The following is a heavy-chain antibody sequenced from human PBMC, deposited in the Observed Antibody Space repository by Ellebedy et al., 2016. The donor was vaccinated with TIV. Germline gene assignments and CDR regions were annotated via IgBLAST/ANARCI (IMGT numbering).Heavy chain of an antibody. CDR2: IYYSGST. CDR3: AREPMAGPIDY. CDR1: GGSVSSGSYY. D-gene: IGHD6-19*01. V-gene: IGHV4-61*01. J-gene: IGHJ4*02. Sequence: SETLSLXXTVSGGSVSSGSYYWSWIRQPPGKGLEWIGYIYYSGSTNYNPSLKSRVTISVDTSKNQFSLKLSSVTAADTAVYYCAREPMAGPIDYWGQGTLVTVSS.